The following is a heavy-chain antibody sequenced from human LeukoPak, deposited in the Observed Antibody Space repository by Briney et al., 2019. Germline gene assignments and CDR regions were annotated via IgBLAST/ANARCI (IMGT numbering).Heavy chain of an antibody. D-gene: IGHD2-2*02. V-gene: IGHV4-59*01. J-gene: IGHJ4*02. CDR2: IYYSGST. CDR1: GGSISSYY. Sequence: ASETLSLTCTVSGGSISSYYWSWIRQPPGKGLEWIGYIYYSGSTNYNPSLKSRVTISVDTSKNQFSLKLSSVTAADTAVYYCARDAPAGLGYCSSTSCYSYFDYWGQGTLVTVSS. CDR3: ARDAPAGLGYCSSTSCYSYFDY.